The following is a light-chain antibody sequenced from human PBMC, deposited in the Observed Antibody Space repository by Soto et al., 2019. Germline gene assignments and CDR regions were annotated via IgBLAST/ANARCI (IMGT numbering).Light chain of an antibody. CDR2: LGS. CDR1: QSLLHSNGHNS. Sequence: DIVLTQSPLSLPVTPGEAASISCRSSQSLLHSNGHNSLDWYLQKPGQSPQLLIYLGSNRASGVHDRFSGTGSGTGFRRKISRVEAEDVGIYYCMQGVQYPLTFGGGKRVEIK. CDR3: MQGVQYPLT. J-gene: IGKJ4*01. V-gene: IGKV2-28*01.